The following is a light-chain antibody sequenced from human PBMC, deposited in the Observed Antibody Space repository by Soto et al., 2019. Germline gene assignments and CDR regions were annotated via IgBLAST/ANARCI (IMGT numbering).Light chain of an antibody. Sequence: QSVLTQPPSVSGAPVQSVTISCTGSSSNIGAGYDVHWYQQLPGTAPKLLIYGNSNRPSGVPDRFSGSKSGTSASLAITGLQAEDEADYYCQSYDSSLSGVVFGGGTKVTVL. CDR3: QSYDSSLSGVV. J-gene: IGLJ2*01. V-gene: IGLV1-40*01. CDR1: SSNIGAGYD. CDR2: GNS.